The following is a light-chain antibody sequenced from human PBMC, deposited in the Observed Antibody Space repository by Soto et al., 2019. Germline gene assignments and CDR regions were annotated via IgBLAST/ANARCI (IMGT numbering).Light chain of an antibody. Sequence: DIQMTQSHSTLSASVGDRVTITCRASQRLSSWLAWYQQKPGKAPKLLIYKASSLESGVTSRFSGSGSGTEFTLTSSSLQPDDFATYYCQQYNSYPWTFGQGTKVELK. V-gene: IGKV1-5*03. J-gene: IGKJ1*01. CDR1: QRLSSW. CDR3: QQYNSYPWT. CDR2: KAS.